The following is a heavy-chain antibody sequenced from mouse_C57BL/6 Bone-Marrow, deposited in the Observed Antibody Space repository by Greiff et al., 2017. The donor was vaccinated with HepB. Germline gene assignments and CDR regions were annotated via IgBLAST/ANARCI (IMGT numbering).Heavy chain of an antibody. D-gene: IGHD3-2*02. CDR3: ARGGQRRPSFDY. V-gene: IGHV1-59*01. Sequence: VQLQQPGAELVRPGASVKLSCKASGYTFTSYWMHWVKQRPGQGLEWIGVIDPSDSYTNYNQKFKGKATLTVDTSSSTAYMQLSSLTSEDSAVYDCARGGQRRPSFDYWGQGTTLTVSS. CDR1: GYTFTSYW. CDR2: IDPSDSYT. J-gene: IGHJ2*01.